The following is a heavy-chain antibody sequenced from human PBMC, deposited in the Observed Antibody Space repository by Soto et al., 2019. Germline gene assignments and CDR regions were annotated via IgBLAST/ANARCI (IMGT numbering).Heavy chain of an antibody. V-gene: IGHV4-31*03. Sequence: PSETLSLTCTVSGVSVSTDVDYWGWVRQPPGKGLEWIGYIYYSGSTYYNPSLKSRVTISVDTSKNQFSLKLSSVTAADTAVYYCARELELLHAFDYWGQGTLVTVSS. CDR1: GVSVSTDVDY. CDR3: ARELELLHAFDY. J-gene: IGHJ4*02. CDR2: IYYSGST. D-gene: IGHD1-7*01.